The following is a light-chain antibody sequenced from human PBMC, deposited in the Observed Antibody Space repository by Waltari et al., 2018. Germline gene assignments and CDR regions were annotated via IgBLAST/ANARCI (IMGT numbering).Light chain of an antibody. CDR2: GAS. Sequence: EIVLTQSPGSLSSSPGERVTLSCRASQSVSRALACYQQNHGQAPRPLIFGASNRATGIPDRFSGSGSETDFSLTISRLEPEDFAVYYCQHYVRLPATFGRGTKVEIK. V-gene: IGKV3-20*01. J-gene: IGKJ1*01. CDR1: QSVSRA. CDR3: QHYVRLPAT.